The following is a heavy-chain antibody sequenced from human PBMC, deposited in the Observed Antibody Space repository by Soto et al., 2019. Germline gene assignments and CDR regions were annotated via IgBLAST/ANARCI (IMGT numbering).Heavy chain of an antibody. V-gene: IGHV4-59*01. CDR3: AREGQDKDYYGSGNFDY. CDR2: IYYSGST. J-gene: IGHJ4*02. Sequence: SETLSLTCTVSGGSISSYYWSWIRQPPGKGLEWIGYIYYSGSTNYNPSLKSRVTISVDTSKNQFSLKLSSVTAADTAVYYCAREGQDKDYYGSGNFDYWGQGTLVTVSS. CDR1: GGSISSYY. D-gene: IGHD3-10*01.